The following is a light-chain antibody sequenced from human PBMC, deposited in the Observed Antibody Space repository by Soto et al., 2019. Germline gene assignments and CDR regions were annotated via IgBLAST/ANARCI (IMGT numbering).Light chain of an antibody. CDR3: QQRSNWPPT. CDR1: QSVSSY. J-gene: IGKJ5*01. Sequence: EKVMTQSPATLSVSPWERATLSCRASQSVSSYLAWYQQKPGQAPRLLIYDASNRATGIPARFSGSGSGTDFTLTISSLEPEDFAVYYCQQRSNWPPTFGQGTRLEIK. CDR2: DAS. V-gene: IGKV3-11*01.